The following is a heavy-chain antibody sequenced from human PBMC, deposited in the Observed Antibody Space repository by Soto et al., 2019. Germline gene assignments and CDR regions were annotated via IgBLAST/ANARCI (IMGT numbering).Heavy chain of an antibody. J-gene: IGHJ4*02. Sequence: VHLVASGGGLVKPGGSLRLSCVASGITLSDNYMTWIRQAPGKGLEWLSYISNSDYTTYYADSVKGRFTISRDNAKNSLYLQLNGLRVEDTAVYYCASRKRSLDYWGQGILVTVSS. CDR3: ASRKRSLDY. V-gene: IGHV3-11*01. CDR2: ISNSDYTT. D-gene: IGHD4-17*01. CDR1: GITLSDNY.